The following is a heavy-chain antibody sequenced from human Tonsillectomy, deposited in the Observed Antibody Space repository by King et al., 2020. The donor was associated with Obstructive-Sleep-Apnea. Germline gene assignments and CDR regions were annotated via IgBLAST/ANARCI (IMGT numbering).Heavy chain of an antibody. CDR1: GGSISSDY. Sequence: LQLQESGPGLVKPSETLSLTCTVSGGSISSDYWSWIRQPPGKGLEWIGYIYYSGSTNYNPSLKSRVTISVDTSKNQFSLKLSSVTAADTAVYYCARAPGELRQYFDYWGQGTLVTVSS. J-gene: IGHJ4*02. V-gene: IGHV4-59*01. D-gene: IGHD1-26*01. CDR2: IYYSGST. CDR3: ARAPGELRQYFDY.